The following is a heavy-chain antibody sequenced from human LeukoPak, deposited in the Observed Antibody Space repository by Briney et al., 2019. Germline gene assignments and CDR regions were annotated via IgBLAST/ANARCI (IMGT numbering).Heavy chain of an antibody. J-gene: IGHJ4*02. CDR3: ARGRYDILTGYSEFVS. V-gene: IGHV7-4-1*02. CDR2: INTNTGNP. CDR1: GYTFTSYG. D-gene: IGHD3-9*01. Sequence: ASVKVSCKASGYTFTSYGISWVRQAPRQGLEWMGRINTNTGNPTYAQDFTGRFVFSLDTSVSTAYLQISSLKSEDTAVYYCARGRYDILTGYSEFVSWGQGTLVTVSS.